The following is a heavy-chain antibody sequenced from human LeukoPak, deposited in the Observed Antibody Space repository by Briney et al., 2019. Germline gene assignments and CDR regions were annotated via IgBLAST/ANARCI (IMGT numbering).Heavy chain of an antibody. D-gene: IGHD3-9*01. CDR1: GYTFTSYA. CDR2: INAGNGNT. V-gene: IGHV1-3*03. Sequence: ASVKVSCKASGYTFTSYAMHWVRQAPGQRLEWMGWINAGNGNTKYSQEFQVRVTMTRDMSTSTVYMELSSLTSEDTAVYYCARPRYTNSQDAFDIWGQGTMVTVSS. J-gene: IGHJ3*02. CDR3: ARPRYTNSQDAFDI.